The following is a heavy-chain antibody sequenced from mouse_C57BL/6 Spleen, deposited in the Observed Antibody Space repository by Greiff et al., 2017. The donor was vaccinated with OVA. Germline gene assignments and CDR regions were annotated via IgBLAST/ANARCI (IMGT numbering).Heavy chain of an antibody. Sequence: VQLQQSGPELVKPGASVKISCKASGYAFSSSWMNWVKQRPGKGLEWIGRIYPGDGDTNYNGKFKGKATLTADKSSSTAYMQLSSLTSEDSAVYFCARSQLRSFAYWGQGTLVTVSA. CDR3: ARSQLRSFAY. V-gene: IGHV1-82*01. J-gene: IGHJ3*01. CDR1: GYAFSSSW. D-gene: IGHD3-2*02. CDR2: IYPGDGDT.